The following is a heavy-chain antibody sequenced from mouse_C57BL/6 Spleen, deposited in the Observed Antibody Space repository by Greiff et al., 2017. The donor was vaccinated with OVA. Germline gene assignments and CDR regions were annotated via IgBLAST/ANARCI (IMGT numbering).Heavy chain of an antibody. D-gene: IGHD1-1*01. CDR2: IRNKANGYTT. J-gene: IGHJ2*01. CDR1: GFTFTDYY. V-gene: IGHV7-3*01. CDR3: ARRSSYFDY. Sequence: EVMLVESGGGLVQPGGSLSLSCAASGFTFTDYYMSWVRQPPGKALEWLGFIRNKANGYTTEYSASVKGRFTISRDNSQSILYLQMNALRAEDSATYYCARRSSYFDYWGQGTTLTVSS.